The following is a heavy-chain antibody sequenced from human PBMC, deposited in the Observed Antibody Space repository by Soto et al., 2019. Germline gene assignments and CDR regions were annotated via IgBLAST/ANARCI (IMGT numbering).Heavy chain of an antibody. J-gene: IGHJ5*02. Sequence: SETLSLTCAVYGGSFSGYYWSWIRQPPGKGLEWSGEINHSGSTNYNPSLKSRVTISVDTSKNQFALKLSSVTAADPAVYYCARGNWFDNGGQGTLVTVSS. CDR3: ARGNWFDN. V-gene: IGHV4-34*01. CDR1: GGSFSGYY. CDR2: INHSGST.